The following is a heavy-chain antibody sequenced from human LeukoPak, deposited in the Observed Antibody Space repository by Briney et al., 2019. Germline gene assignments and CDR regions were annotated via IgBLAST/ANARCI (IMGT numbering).Heavy chain of an antibody. CDR3: ARDELWFGEFAFDY. J-gene: IGHJ4*02. V-gene: IGHV4-4*07. Sequence: SETLSLTCTVSGGSISSYYWSWLRQPAGKGLEWIGRIYTSGSTNYNPSLKSRVTMSVDTSKNQFSLKLSSVTAADTAVYYCARDELWFGEFAFDYWGQGTLVTVSS. D-gene: IGHD3-10*01. CDR1: GGSISSYY. CDR2: IYTSGST.